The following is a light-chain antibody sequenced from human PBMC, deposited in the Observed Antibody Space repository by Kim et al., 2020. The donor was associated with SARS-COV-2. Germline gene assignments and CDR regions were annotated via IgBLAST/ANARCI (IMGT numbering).Light chain of an antibody. CDR3: SSYTSSSTLV. CDR2: DVS. J-gene: IGLJ2*01. CDR1: SRDVGDYNY. Sequence: GQSITVSCTGTSRDVGDYNYVSWYQQHPGKAPKLMIYDVSNRPSGVSNRFSGSKSGNTASLTISGLQAEDEADYYCSSYTSSSTLVFGGGTQLTVL. V-gene: IGLV2-14*03.